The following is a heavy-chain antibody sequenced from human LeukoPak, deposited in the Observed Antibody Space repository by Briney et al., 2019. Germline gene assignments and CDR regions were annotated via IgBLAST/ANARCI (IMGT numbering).Heavy chain of an antibody. CDR2: INWEGGGT. Sequence: GGSLRLSCAATGFSFKDFGMHWVRQAPGKGLEWVSGINWEGGGTEYADSVKGRFTISRDNAKNSLYLQMSSLRPEDTALYYCAKHPRATTTYIFFGLDVWGQGTTVTVSS. D-gene: IGHD1-26*01. CDR3: AKHPRATTTYIFFGLDV. V-gene: IGHV3-20*04. J-gene: IGHJ6*02. CDR1: GFSFKDFG.